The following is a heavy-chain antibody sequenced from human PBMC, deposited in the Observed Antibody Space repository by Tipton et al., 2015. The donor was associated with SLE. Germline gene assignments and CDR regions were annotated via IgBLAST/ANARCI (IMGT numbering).Heavy chain of an antibody. CDR2: INHSGST. D-gene: IGHD6-13*01. CDR1: GGSISSSSYY. CDR3: ARESASSSWYVGDY. Sequence: TLSLTCTVSGGSISSSSYYWGWIRQPPGKGLEWIGEINHSGSTNYNPSLKSRVTISVDTSKNHFSLKLSSVTAADTAVYYCARESASSSWYVGDYWGQGTLVTVSS. J-gene: IGHJ4*02. V-gene: IGHV4-39*07.